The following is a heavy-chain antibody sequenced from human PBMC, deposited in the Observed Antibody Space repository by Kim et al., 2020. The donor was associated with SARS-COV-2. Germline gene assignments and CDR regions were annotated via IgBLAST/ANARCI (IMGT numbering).Heavy chain of an antibody. CDR2: SVSGVRT. Sequence: SVSGVRTDYADSVKGRFIISRDNSKSTLFLQMNSLRAEDTAVYYCEASDYWGQGSLVTVSS. J-gene: IGHJ4*02. CDR3: EASDY. V-gene: IGHV3-23*01.